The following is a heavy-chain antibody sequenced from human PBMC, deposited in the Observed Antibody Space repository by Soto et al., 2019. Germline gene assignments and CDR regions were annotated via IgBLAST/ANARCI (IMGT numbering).Heavy chain of an antibody. CDR3: ARSGPGRYIDY. CDR1: GDIVSSNSAA. D-gene: IGHD3-16*02. J-gene: IGHJ4*02. V-gene: IGHV6-1*01. CDR2: TYYRSKWSR. Sequence: SQTLSLTWGFSGDIVSSNSAAWNCISQSPSRGLEWLGRTYYRSKWSRHYAVSMKSRITINPDTSKNQFSLQLNSVTPEDTAMYYCARSGPGRYIDYWGQGTLGTVSS.